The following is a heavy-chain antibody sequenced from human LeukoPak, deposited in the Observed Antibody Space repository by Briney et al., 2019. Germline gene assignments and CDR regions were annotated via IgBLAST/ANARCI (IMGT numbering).Heavy chain of an antibody. CDR2: IAYDGSNK. Sequence: GGSLRLSCAASGFTFSSYGMHWVRQAPGKGLEWVAVIAYDGSNKYYADSVKDRFTISRDNSKNTLYLQINSLRAEDTAVYYCAKDIKTGYSSGWYNGMDVWGQGTTVTVSS. V-gene: IGHV3-30*18. D-gene: IGHD6-19*01. CDR3: AKDIKTGYSSGWYNGMDV. J-gene: IGHJ6*02. CDR1: GFTFSSYG.